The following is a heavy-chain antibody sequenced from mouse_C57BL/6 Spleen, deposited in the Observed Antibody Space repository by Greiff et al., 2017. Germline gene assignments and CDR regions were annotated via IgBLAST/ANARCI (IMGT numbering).Heavy chain of an antibody. Sequence: EVQLQQSGPELVKPGASVKISCKASGYSFTGYYMNWVKQSPEKSLEWIGEINPSTGGTTYNQKFKAKATLTVDKSSSTAYMQLKSLTSEDSAVYYCARSSRDFDYWGQGTTLTVSS. CDR1: GYSFTGYY. D-gene: IGHD1-1*01. CDR2: INPSTGGT. V-gene: IGHV1-42*01. J-gene: IGHJ2*01. CDR3: ARSSRDFDY.